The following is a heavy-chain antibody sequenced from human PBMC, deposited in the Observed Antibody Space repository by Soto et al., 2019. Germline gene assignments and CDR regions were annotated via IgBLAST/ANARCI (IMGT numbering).Heavy chain of an antibody. CDR2: ISYDGSNK. J-gene: IGHJ4*02. V-gene: IGHV3-30*18. CDR1: GFTFSSYG. Sequence: AGGSLRLSCAASGFTFSSYGMHWVRQAPGKGLEWVAVISYDGSNKYYADSVKGRFTISRDNSKNTLYLQMNSLRAEDTAVYYCAKEFRATHIVVVTAIDYWGQGTLVTVSS. D-gene: IGHD2-21*02. CDR3: AKEFRATHIVVVTAIDY.